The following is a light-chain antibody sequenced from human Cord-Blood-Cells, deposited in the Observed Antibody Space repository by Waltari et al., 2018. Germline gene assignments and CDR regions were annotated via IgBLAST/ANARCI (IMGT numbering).Light chain of an antibody. CDR3: QQSYSTPYS. CDR2: AAS. CDR1: QSSSSY. V-gene: IGKV1-39*01. J-gene: IGKJ2*03. Sequence: EIQMTQSPSSLSASVGDRVTITCRASQSSSSYLNWYQQKPGKAPKLLIYAASSLQSGVPSRFSGSGSGTDFTLTISSLQHEDYATYYCQQSYSTPYSFGQGTKLEIK.